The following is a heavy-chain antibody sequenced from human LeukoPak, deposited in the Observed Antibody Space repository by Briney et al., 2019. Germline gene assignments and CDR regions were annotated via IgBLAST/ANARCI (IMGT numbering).Heavy chain of an antibody. V-gene: IGHV3-23*01. CDR1: GFTFSSYA. Sequence: GGSLRLSCAASGFTFSSYAMSWVRQAPGKGLEWVSAIGGSGGSTYYADSVKGRFTISRDNSKNTLYLQMNSLRAEDTAVYYCAKHPRHYYYYMDVWGKGTTVTVSS. CDR2: IGGSGGST. CDR3: AKHPRHYYYYMDV. J-gene: IGHJ6*03.